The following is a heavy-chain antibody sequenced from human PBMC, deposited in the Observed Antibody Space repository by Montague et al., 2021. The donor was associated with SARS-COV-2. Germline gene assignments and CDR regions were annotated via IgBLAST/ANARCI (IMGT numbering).Heavy chain of an antibody. V-gene: IGHV3-7*01. CDR2: IKEDGSEK. J-gene: IGHJ4*02. D-gene: IGHD3-22*01. CDR3: AREYFDNSGMGHY. CDR1: GFTFSSYW. Sequence: SLRLSCAASGFTFSSYWMSWVRQALGKGLEWVANIKEDGSEKKYVGSVKGRFTISRDNAKDSLYLQMNSLRAEDTAVYYCAREYFDNSGMGHYWGQGTLVTVSS.